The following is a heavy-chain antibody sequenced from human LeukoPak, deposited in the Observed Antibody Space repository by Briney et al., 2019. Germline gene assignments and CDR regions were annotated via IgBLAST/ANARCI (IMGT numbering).Heavy chain of an antibody. CDR2: IRYDGSNK. CDR3: ARDMSTMIVVVRDAFDI. CDR1: GFTFSTYG. D-gene: IGHD3-22*01. J-gene: IGHJ3*02. V-gene: IGHV3-30*02. Sequence: GGPLRLSCAASGFTFSTYGMHWLRHAPGKGLEWVAYIRYDGSNKYYTDSVKGRFTISRDNAKNSLYLQMNSLRAEDTAVYYCARDMSTMIVVVRDAFDIWGQGTMVTVSS.